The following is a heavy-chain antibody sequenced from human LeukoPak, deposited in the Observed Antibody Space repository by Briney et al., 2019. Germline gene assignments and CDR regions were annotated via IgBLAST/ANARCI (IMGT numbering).Heavy chain of an antibody. CDR2: INHSGST. CDR1: GGSFSGYY. CDR3: ARGYLGLRGWPYYYYYGMDV. J-gene: IGHJ6*02. D-gene: IGHD6-19*01. V-gene: IGHV4-34*01. Sequence: SETLSLTCAVYGGSFSGYYWSWIRQPPGKGLEWIGEINHSGSTNYNPSLKSRVTISVDTSKNQFSLKLSSVTAADTAVYYCARGYLGLRGWPYYYYYGMDVWGQGTTVTVSS.